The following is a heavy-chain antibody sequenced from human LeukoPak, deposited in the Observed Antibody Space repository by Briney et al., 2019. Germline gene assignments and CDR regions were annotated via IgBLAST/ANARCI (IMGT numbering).Heavy chain of an antibody. J-gene: IGHJ5*02. CDR2: IKQDGSEK. V-gene: IGHV3-7*01. Sequence: GGSLRLSCAASGFTFSSYWMSWVRQAPGKGLEWVANIKQDGSEKYYVDSVKGRFTISRDNAKNSLYLQMNSLRAEDTAVYYCALQQLVQAPWFDPWGQGTLVTVSS. D-gene: IGHD6-13*01. CDR1: GFTFSSYW. CDR3: ALQQLVQAPWFDP.